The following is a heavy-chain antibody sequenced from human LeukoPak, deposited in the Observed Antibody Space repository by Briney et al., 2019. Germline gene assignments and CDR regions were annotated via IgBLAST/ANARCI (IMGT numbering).Heavy chain of an antibody. J-gene: IGHJ3*02. CDR1: GFTFSNAW. CDR3: TTNDAFDI. V-gene: IGHV3-15*01. Sequence: GGSLRLSCAASGFTFSNAWMNWVRQVPGKGLEWVGRIKTKADGGPTDYAAPVKGRFTISRGDSKNMLYLQLNSLKTEDTAVYYCTTNDAFDIWGQGTMVTVSS. CDR2: IKTKADGGPT.